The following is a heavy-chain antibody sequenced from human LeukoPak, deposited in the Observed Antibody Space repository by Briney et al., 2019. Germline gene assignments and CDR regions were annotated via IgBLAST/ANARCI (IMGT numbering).Heavy chain of an antibody. CDR1: GFTFSSYG. V-gene: IGHV3-30*02. J-gene: IGHJ4*02. D-gene: IGHD3-10*01. Sequence: HSGGSLRLSCAASGFTFSSYGMHWVRQAPGKGLEWVAFIRYDGSNKYYADSVKGRFTISRDNSKNTLYLQMNSLRAEDTAVYYCAKGITMVRGGHDYWGQGTLVTVSS. CDR3: AKGITMVRGGHDY. CDR2: IRYDGSNK.